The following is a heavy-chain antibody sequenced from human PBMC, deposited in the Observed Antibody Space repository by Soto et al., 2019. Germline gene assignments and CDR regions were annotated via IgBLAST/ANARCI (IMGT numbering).Heavy chain of an antibody. CDR3: ASHIAYRTSNSCRPLDT. CDR1: GYTFTSYG. Sequence: ASVKVSCKASGYTFTSYGISWVRQAPGQGLEWMGWISAYNGNTNYAQKLQGRVTMTTDTSTSTAYMELRSLRSDDTAVYYCASHIAYRTSNSCRPLDTWGQGTLVTVSS. CDR2: ISAYNGNT. V-gene: IGHV1-18*04. J-gene: IGHJ5*02. D-gene: IGHD2-2*01.